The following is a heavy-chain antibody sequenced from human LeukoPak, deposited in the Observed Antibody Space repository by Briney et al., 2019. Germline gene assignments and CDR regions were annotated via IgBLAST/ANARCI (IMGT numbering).Heavy chain of an antibody. V-gene: IGHV3-48*01. Sequence: PGGSLRFSCAASGFTFSSYSMSWVRQAPGKGLEWVSYISSSSSTIYYADSVKGRFTISRDNAKNSLYLQMNSLRAEDTAVYYCASRRIVGATDYWGQGTLVTVSS. CDR1: GFTFSSYS. J-gene: IGHJ4*02. CDR2: ISSSSSTI. D-gene: IGHD1-26*01. CDR3: ASRRIVGATDY.